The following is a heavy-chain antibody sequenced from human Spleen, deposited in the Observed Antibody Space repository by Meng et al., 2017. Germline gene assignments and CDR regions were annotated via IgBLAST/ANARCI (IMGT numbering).Heavy chain of an antibody. D-gene: IGHD2-21*01. J-gene: IGHJ4*02. CDR1: GGSISSGAYY. CDR3: AREGRSHQVGVSVY. Sequence: QVQLQESGPGLVKSSQTLSLPCTVSGGSISSGAYYWSWIRQPPGKGLEWIGYIYNSVSTYYNPSLKSRVTISVDTSKNPFSLKLRFVTAADTAVYYCAREGRSHQVGVSVYWGQGNLVTVSS. CDR2: IYNSVST. V-gene: IGHV4-30-4*01.